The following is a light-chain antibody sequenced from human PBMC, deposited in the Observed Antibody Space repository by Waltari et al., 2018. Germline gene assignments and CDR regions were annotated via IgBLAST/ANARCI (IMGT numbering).Light chain of an antibody. CDR1: QSVSRS. CDR2: GAS. CDR3: QHYVRLPVS. Sequence: EIVLTQSPGTLSLSPGETATLSCRASQSVSRSLAWYHQKLGQAPRLLIYGASSRATGVPDRFSGSGSGTDFSLTISRLEPEDFAVYYGQHYVRLPVSFGQGTKVEIK. J-gene: IGKJ1*01. V-gene: IGKV3-20*01.